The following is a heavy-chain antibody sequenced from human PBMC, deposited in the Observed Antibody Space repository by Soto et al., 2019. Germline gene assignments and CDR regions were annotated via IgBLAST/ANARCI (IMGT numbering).Heavy chain of an antibody. Sequence: ASVKVSCKASGYTFNFYGITWVRQAPGQGLEWMGWISGFNGNTNYAADLQGRVTMTTDTSTSTAYMELRGLRSDDTAVYYCARIGVSSGHESPDYDSCGQAHLVTLFS. CDR1: GYTFNFYG. CDR3: ARIGVSSGHESPDYDS. D-gene: IGHD5-12*01. CDR2: ISGFNGNT. J-gene: IGHJ4*02. V-gene: IGHV1-18*01.